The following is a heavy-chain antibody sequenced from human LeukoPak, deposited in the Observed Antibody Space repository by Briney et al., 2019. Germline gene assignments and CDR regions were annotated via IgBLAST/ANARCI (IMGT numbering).Heavy chain of an antibody. J-gene: IGHJ3*02. D-gene: IGHD6-19*01. CDR2: IYYSGST. CDR1: GGSISTYY. V-gene: IGHV4-59*01. Sequence: SETLSLTCTVSGGSISTYYWSWIRQPPGKGLEWIGYIYYSGSTNYNPSLKSRVTISVDTSKNQFSLKLSSVTAADTAVYYCARSLSSHDAFDIWGQGTMVTVTS. CDR3: ARSLSSHDAFDI.